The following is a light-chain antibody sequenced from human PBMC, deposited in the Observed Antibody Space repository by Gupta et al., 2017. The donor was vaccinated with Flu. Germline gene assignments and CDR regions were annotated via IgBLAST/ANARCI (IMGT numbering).Light chain of an antibody. Sequence: EIVMTQSPATLSVSPGERATLSCRASQGVSINLAWYQQKPGQAPRLLIYDISTRVTGVPARFSGSGSGTEFTLTISSLQSEDFAVYYCQQYNNPRTFGPGTKVDFK. V-gene: IGKV3-15*01. CDR3: QQYNNPRT. J-gene: IGKJ3*01. CDR1: QGVSIN. CDR2: DIS.